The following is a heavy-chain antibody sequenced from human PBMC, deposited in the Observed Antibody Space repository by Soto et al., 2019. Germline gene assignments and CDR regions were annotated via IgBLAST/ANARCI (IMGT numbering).Heavy chain of an antibody. CDR3: ARRVPFGEYLSYNWFDP. J-gene: IGHJ5*02. V-gene: IGHV4-31*03. CDR1: GGSISSGGYY. D-gene: IGHD3-10*01. Sequence: SETLSLTCTVSGGSISSGGYYWSWIRQHPGKGLEWIGYIYYSGSTYYNPSLKSRVTISVDTSKNQFSLKLSSVTAADTAVYYCARRVPFGEYLSYNWFDPWGQGTLVTVSS. CDR2: IYYSGST.